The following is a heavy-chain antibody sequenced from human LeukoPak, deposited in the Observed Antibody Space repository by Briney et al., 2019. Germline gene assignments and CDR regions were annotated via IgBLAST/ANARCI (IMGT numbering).Heavy chain of an antibody. D-gene: IGHD6-19*01. V-gene: IGHV3-48*01. CDR2: ISGSSSTI. CDR1: GFTFSSYS. Sequence: GGSLRLSCAASGFTFSSYSMNWVRQAPGKGLEWGSYISGSSSTIYYADSVKGRFTISRDNGKNTLYLQMNSLRAEDMAVYYCAREGSSGWYSDYWGQGTPVTVSP. J-gene: IGHJ4*02. CDR3: AREGSSGWYSDY.